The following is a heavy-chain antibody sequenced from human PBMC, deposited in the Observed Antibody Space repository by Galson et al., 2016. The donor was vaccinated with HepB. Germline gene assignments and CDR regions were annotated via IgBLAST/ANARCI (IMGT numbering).Heavy chain of an antibody. V-gene: IGHV5-51*01. D-gene: IGHD5-12*01. Sequence: QSGAEVKKPGESLKISCKGSGYSFTSYFIAWVRQVPGKGPEWMGNIYPGDSDTRYSPYFQGQVIISADKSINTAYLQWRRLEAPDTAMYYCARVRNGYDLDFWGQGTPVTVSS. CDR3: ARVRNGYDLDF. CDR1: GYSFTSYF. J-gene: IGHJ4*02. CDR2: IYPGDSDT.